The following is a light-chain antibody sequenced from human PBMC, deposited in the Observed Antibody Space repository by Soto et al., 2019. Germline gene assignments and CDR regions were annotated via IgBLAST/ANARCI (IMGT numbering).Light chain of an antibody. CDR2: GNN. CDR3: AAWDDSLNEYV. J-gene: IGLJ1*01. Sequence: QSVLTQGPSVSGTPGQRVTITCSGSSPNIGRNSVNWYQHLPGTAPKLLTHGNNHRPSGVPDRFSGSKSGTSASLAISGLEPEDEADYCCAAWDDSLNEYVFGDGTKVTVL. V-gene: IGLV1-44*01. CDR1: SPNIGRNS.